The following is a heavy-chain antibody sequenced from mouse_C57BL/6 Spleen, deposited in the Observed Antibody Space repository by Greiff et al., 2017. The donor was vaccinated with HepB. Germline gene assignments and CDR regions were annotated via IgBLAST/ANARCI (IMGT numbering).Heavy chain of an antibody. CDR1: GYTFTSYW. V-gene: IGHV1-69*01. CDR2: IDPSDSYT. Sequence: VQLQQPGAELVMPGASVKLSCKASGYTFTSYWMHWVKQRPGQGLEWIGGIDPSDSYTNYNQKFKGKSTLTVAKSSSTAYMQLSSLTSEDSAVYYCARKAPYYGSSPGDYWGQGTTLPVSS. J-gene: IGHJ2*01. CDR3: ARKAPYYGSSPGDY. D-gene: IGHD1-1*01.